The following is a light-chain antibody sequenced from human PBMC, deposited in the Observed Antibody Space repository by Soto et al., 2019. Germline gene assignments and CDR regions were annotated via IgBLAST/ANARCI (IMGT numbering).Light chain of an antibody. J-gene: IGKJ1*01. CDR2: DAS. Sequence: DIRVTQSTPTLSANVGDRVTITYLASQTITTWMAWYQQKPGKAPKLLVYDASTLQSGVATRFSGSGSGTEFTLIISGLQPEDSATYYCQQYTNTNNPWMLGQGAKVDI. V-gene: IGKV1-5*01. CDR1: QTITTW. CDR3: QQYTNTNNPWM.